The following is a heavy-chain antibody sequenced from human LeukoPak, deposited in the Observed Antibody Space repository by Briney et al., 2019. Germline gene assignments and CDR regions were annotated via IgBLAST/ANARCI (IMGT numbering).Heavy chain of an antibody. CDR1: GGSFSNFY. CDR2: ITQSGNT. V-gene: IGHV4-34*01. CDR3: ARHDEYSSNHVGLDY. D-gene: IGHD6-13*01. Sequence: SETLSLTCAIYGGSFSNFYWNWIRQSPGKGLEWIGEITQSGNTNYNPSLKSRVTISVDASKNHFSLKLTSVTAADTAVYYCARHDEYSSNHVGLDYWGQGTLVTVSS. J-gene: IGHJ4*02.